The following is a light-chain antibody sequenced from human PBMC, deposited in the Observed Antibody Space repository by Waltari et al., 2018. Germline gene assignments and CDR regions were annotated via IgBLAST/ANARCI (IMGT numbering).Light chain of an antibody. CDR1: QSLVHSDGNTY. Sequence: DIVMTQTPLSSPVTLGQPASIPCRSSQSLVHSDGNTYLSWLHQRPGQPPRPLIYKISNRFSGVPDRFSGSGSGTDFTLTISSLQAEDVAVYYCHQYHVPPLTFGQGTRLEIK. CDR3: HQYHVPPLT. V-gene: IGKV2-24*01. CDR2: KIS. J-gene: IGKJ5*01.